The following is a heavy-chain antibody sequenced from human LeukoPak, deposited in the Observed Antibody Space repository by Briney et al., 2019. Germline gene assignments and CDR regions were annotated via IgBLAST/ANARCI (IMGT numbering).Heavy chain of an antibody. CDR3: ARGSSSWYSFDY. CDR2: IYYSGST. J-gene: IGHJ4*02. D-gene: IGHD6-13*01. CDR1: GGSISSYY. V-gene: IGHV4-59*01. Sequence: SETLSLTCTVSGGSISSYYWSWIRQPPGKGLEWIGYIYYSGSTNHNPSLKSRVTISVGTSKNQFSLKLSSVTAADTAVYYCARGSSSWYSFDYWGQGTLVTVSS.